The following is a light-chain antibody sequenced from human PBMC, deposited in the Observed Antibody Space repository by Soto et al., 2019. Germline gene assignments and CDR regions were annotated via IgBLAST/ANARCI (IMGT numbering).Light chain of an antibody. V-gene: IGKV3-20*01. CDR3: QQYGSWT. CDR2: GAS. Sequence: EIVLTQSPGTLSLSPGERATISCRASQSVSSSYLAWYQQKPGQAPRLLIYGASSRATGIPDRFSGSGSGTDFSFTISRLEPEDFAVYYCQQYGSWTFGQGTKV. CDR1: QSVSSSY. J-gene: IGKJ1*01.